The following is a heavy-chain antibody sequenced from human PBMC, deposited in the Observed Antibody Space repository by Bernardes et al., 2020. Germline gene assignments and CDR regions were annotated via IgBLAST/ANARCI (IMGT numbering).Heavy chain of an antibody. CDR2: ISGSGGST. D-gene: IGHD3-3*01. CDR1: GFTFSSSA. Sequence: GGSLRLSCAASGFTFSSSAMSWVRQAPGKGLEWVSAISGSGGSTYYADSVKGRFTISRDNSKNTLDLQMNSLRAEDTAVYYCAKSEGPSITIFGVVIIRPVDYWGQGTLVTVSS. CDR3: AKSEGPSITIFGVVIIRPVDY. J-gene: IGHJ4*02. V-gene: IGHV3-23*01.